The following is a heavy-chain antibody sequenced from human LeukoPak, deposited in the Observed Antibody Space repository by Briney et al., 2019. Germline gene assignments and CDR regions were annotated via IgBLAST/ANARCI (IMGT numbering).Heavy chain of an antibody. D-gene: IGHD4-17*01. V-gene: IGHV1-18*01. Sequence: ASVKASCKAAGYTFNSYGISWVRQAPGQGLEWMGWISVYNGKTNYAQKLQGRITITTDKSASTTYMELSSLRSDDTAVYFCTRDPDGDHDFDYWGQGTLVTVSS. J-gene: IGHJ4*02. CDR3: TRDPDGDHDFDY. CDR1: GYTFNSYG. CDR2: ISVYNGKT.